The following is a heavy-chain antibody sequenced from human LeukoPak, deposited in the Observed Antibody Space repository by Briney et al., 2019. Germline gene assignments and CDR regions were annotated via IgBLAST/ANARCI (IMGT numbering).Heavy chain of an antibody. CDR1: GFTFSSYS. J-gene: IGHJ4*02. Sequence: PGGSLRLSRAASGFTFSSYSMNWGPQAPGKGLEWVSYISSSSRTIYHADSVKGRFTISRDNAKNSLYLQMNSLRDEDTAVYYCARGSNYGDYVWGQGTLVTVSS. CDR3: ARGSNYGDYV. V-gene: IGHV3-48*02. CDR2: ISSSSRTI. D-gene: IGHD4-17*01.